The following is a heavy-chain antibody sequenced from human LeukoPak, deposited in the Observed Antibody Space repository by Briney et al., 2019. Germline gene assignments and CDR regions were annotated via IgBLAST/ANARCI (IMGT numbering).Heavy chain of an antibody. D-gene: IGHD2-21*02. J-gene: IGHJ4*02. CDR3: AGRGVTAIAFDY. CDR2: INPGDSDT. V-gene: IGHV5-51*01. Sequence: GESLQVSCNGSGYTFTSYWIVWVRQMPGKGLEWMGIINPGDSDTRYSPSFQGQVTISADKSISTAYLQWSSLKASDTAMYYCAGRGVTAIAFDYWGQGTLVTVSS. CDR1: GYTFTSYW.